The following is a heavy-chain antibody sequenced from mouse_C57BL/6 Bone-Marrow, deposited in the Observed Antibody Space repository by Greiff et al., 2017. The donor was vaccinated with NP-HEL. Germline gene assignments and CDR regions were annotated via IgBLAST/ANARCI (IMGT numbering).Heavy chain of an antibody. Sequence: QVQLQQPGAELVKPGASVKLSCKASGYTFTSYWMHWVKQRPGQGLEWIGMIHPNSGSTNYNEKFKSKATLTVDKSSSTAYMQLSSLTSEDSAVYYCARNGRKLYLEDYWGQGTTLTVSS. D-gene: IGHD5-1-1*01. CDR3: ARNGRKLYLEDY. V-gene: IGHV1-64*01. CDR1: GYTFTSYW. CDR2: IHPNSGST. J-gene: IGHJ2*01.